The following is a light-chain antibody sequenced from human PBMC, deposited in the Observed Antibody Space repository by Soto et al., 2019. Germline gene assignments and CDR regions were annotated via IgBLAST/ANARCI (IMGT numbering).Light chain of an antibody. CDR3: MQGTRWLWT. CDR2: KVA. J-gene: IGKJ1*01. V-gene: IGKV2-30*01. Sequence: DVVLTQSPLSLPVALGQPASISCRSSQSLVFSDGNIYLNWFHQRPGQSPRRLIYKVANRDSGVPDRFSCSASGTDVTLKISRVEAEDVGVYYCMQGTRWLWTFGQGTKVEIK. CDR1: QSLVFSDGNIY.